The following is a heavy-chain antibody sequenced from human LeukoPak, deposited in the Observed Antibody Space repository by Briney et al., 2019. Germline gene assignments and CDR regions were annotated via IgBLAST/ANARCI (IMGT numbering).Heavy chain of an antibody. CDR1: GFTFSSYW. D-gene: IGHD6-19*01. CDR3: ARDLYSSGWYYYGMDV. Sequence: GGSLRLSFVASGFTFSSYWMHWVRQAPWKELVWVSRINSDGSSTSYADSVKGRFTISRDNAKNTLYLQMNSLRAEDTAVYYCARDLYSSGWYYYGMDVWGQGTTVTVSS. J-gene: IGHJ6*02. V-gene: IGHV3-74*01. CDR2: INSDGSST.